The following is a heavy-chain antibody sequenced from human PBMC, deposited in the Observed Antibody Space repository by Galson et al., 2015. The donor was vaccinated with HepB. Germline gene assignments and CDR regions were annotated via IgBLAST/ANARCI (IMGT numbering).Heavy chain of an antibody. CDR3: ATSYSGSYYFRTNRPPDDAFDI. D-gene: IGHD1-26*01. CDR1: GYTLTELS. J-gene: IGHJ3*02. V-gene: IGHV1-24*01. CDR2: FDPEDGET. Sequence: SVKVSCKVSGYTLTELSMHWVRQAPGKGLEWMGGFDPEDGETIYAQKFQGRVTMTEDTSTDTAYMELSSLRSEDTAVYYCATSYSGSYYFRTNRPPDDAFDIWGQGTMVTVSS.